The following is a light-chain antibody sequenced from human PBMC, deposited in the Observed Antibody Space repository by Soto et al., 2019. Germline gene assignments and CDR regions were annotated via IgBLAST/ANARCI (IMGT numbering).Light chain of an antibody. J-gene: IGKJ2*01. V-gene: IGKV1-5*03. CDR1: QSITSW. Sequence: DIQMTQSPSTLSASVGDRVTITCRASQSITSWLAWYQQKTGKAPKILIYKASSLGTGVTSGFSGSASGADFSLTISSVQHDDFATDYYQQYYSYPYAFGQGTKVEIK. CDR3: QQYYSYPYA. CDR2: KAS.